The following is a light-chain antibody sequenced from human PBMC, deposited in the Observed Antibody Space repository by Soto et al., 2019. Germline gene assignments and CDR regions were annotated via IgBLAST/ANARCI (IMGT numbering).Light chain of an antibody. CDR3: MQGTHWPPT. Sequence: DVVMTQSPLSLPVTLGQPASISCRSSQSLVYSDGNTYLNWFQQRPGQSPRRLIYKVSNRDSGVPDRFSGSGSGTDFTLKISRVEAEDVGVSYCMQGTHWPPTFGQGTKVDIK. J-gene: IGKJ1*01. CDR1: QSLVYSDGNTY. CDR2: KVS. V-gene: IGKV2-30*01.